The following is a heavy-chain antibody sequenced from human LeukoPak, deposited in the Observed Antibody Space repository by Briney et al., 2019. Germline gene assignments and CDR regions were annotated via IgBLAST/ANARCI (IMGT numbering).Heavy chain of an antibody. J-gene: IGHJ3*02. V-gene: IGHV3-30*18. D-gene: IGHD4-17*01. CDR2: TSYDGSNK. Sequence: PGRSLRLSCAGSGFTFSSYGMHWVRQAPGKGLEWVAVTSYDGSNKYYADSVKGRFTISRENSKNTLYLQMNSLRTEDTALYYCAKGLLNYGDYGIDAFDIWGQGTMVTVSS. CDR1: GFTFSSYG. CDR3: AKGLLNYGDYGIDAFDI.